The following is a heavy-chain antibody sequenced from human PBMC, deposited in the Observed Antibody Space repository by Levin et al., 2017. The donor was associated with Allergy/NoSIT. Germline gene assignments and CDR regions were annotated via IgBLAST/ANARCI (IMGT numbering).Heavy chain of an antibody. CDR2: ISYDGSNK. CDR1: GFTFSSYA. J-gene: IGHJ4*02. V-gene: IGHV3-30-3*01. D-gene: IGHD6-19*01. Sequence: GGSLRLSCAASGFTFSSYAMHWVRQAPGKGLEWVAVISYDGSNKYYADSVKGRFTISRDNSKNTLYLQMNSLRAEDTAVYYCARTSYSSGWLFSYWGQGTLVTVSS. CDR3: ARTSYSSGWLFSY.